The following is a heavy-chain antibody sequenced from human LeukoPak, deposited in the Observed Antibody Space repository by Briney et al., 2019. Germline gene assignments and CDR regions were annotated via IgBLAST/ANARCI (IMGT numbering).Heavy chain of an antibody. V-gene: IGHV4-30-4*08. CDR3: ARDGPLSPGGWFDP. D-gene: IGHD2-8*01. Sequence: PSETLSLTCTVSGGSISSGDYYWSWLRQPPGKGLEWVGYIYYSGSTYYNPSLKSRVTISVDTSKNQFSLKLSSVTAADTAVYYCARDGPLSPGGWFDPWGQGNLVTVSS. CDR1: GGSISSGDYY. J-gene: IGHJ5*02. CDR2: IYYSGST.